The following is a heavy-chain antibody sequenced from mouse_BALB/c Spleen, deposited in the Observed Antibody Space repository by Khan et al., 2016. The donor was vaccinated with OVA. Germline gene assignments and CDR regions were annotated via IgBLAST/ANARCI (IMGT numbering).Heavy chain of an antibody. Sequence: QIQLVQSGAELAKPGASVKMSCKASGYTFSTYWIHWVKQRPGQGLEWIGYINPSSGYTSYNQTFNDKATLTTDKSSSTAYMQLSSLTSEDSAVYYCARDRIDYWGQGTTLTVSA. CDR1: GYTFSTYW. CDR2: INPSSGYT. CDR3: ARDRIDY. J-gene: IGHJ2*01. V-gene: IGHV1-7*01.